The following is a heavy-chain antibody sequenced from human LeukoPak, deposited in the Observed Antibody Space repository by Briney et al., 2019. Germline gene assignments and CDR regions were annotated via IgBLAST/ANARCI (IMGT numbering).Heavy chain of an antibody. V-gene: IGHV3-53*01. CDR1: GFPVSSNY. D-gene: IGHD2-2*02. Sequence: QPGGSLRLSCAASGFPVSSNYMSWVRQAPGKGLEGVSVIYRDDTTYYADSVKGRFTIFRDNSKNTLYLQMNSLRDDDTAVYYCARAPYGVGYTAERDYWGQGTLVTVSS. CDR3: ARAPYGVGYTAERDY. J-gene: IGHJ4*02. CDR2: IYRDDTT.